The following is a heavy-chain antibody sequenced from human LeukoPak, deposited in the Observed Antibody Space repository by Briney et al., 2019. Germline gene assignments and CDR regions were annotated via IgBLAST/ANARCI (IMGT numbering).Heavy chain of an antibody. D-gene: IGHD3-10*01. CDR2: IYPGDSDA. Sequence: GESLQISCKGSGYRFTNYWIGWVRPMPGKGLEWMGIIYPGDSDARYSPSFQGQVTISADKSINTAYLQWSSLKASDTAMYYCARQSRFGEFDYWGQGTLVTVSS. J-gene: IGHJ4*02. CDR3: ARQSRFGEFDY. V-gene: IGHV5-51*01. CDR1: GYRFTNYW.